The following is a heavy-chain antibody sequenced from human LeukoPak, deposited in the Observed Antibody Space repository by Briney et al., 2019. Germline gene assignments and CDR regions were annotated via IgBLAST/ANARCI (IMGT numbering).Heavy chain of an antibody. CDR3: APITYYHDSALDY. CDR2: VVTAGDP. Sequence: GGSLRLSCAASGFTFTSYDMHRVRQAPGKGLEWVSGVVTAGDPYYAGSVKGRFTISRDNDKNKLYLQMNSMRVGDTAVYYYAPITYYHDSALDYWGQGTLVTVSS. CDR1: GFTFTSYD. D-gene: IGHD3-22*01. V-gene: IGHV3-13*05. J-gene: IGHJ4*02.